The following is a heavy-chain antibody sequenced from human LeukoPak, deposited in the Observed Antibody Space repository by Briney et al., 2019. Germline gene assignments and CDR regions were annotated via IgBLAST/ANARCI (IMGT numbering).Heavy chain of an antibody. CDR3: AKITAVAGRYYYYGMDV. J-gene: IGHJ6*04. CDR1: GFTFSSYA. D-gene: IGHD6-19*01. CDR2: ISGSGGST. Sequence: GGSLRLFCAASGFTFSSYAMSWVRQAPGKGLELVSAISGSGGSTYYADSVKGPFTISRDNSKNTLHLEMNSLRAEDTAVYYRAKITAVAGRYYYYGMDVWGKGATGTVSS. V-gene: IGHV3-23*01.